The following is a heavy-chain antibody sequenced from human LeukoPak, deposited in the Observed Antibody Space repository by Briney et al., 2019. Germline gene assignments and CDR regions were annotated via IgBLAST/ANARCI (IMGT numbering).Heavy chain of an antibody. CDR1: GFTFSSYP. J-gene: IGHJ4*02. D-gene: IGHD6-19*01. Sequence: PGGSLRLSCVASGFTFSSYPMGWVRQAPGKGLEYISSISGSGGSTVYVDSVKGRFTISRDNSKNTLYLQMNSLRAEDTAVYYCESKLSSSGWVYWGQGTLVSVSS. CDR3: ESKLSSSGWVY. CDR2: ISGSGGST. V-gene: IGHV3-23*01.